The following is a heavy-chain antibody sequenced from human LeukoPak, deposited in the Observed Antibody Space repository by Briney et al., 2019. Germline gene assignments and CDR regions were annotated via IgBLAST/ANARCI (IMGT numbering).Heavy chain of an antibody. CDR2: IIPIFGTA. CDR3: ARSPWGATGGVFDY. CDR1: GGTFSSYA. D-gene: IGHD1-26*01. J-gene: IGHJ4*02. V-gene: IGHV1-69*05. Sequence: SVKVSCKASGGTFSSYAISWVRQAPGQGLEWMGGIIPIFGTANYAQKFQGRVTMTRDTSTSTVYMELSSLRSEDTAVYYCARSPWGATGGVFDYWGQGTLVTVSS.